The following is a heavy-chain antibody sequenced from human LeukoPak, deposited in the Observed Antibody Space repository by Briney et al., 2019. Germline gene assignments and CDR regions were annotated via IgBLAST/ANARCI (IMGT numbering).Heavy chain of an antibody. CDR1: GFTFSSYS. V-gene: IGHV3-21*01. CDR3: ARGSNWGNAFDI. D-gene: IGHD7-27*01. Sequence: GGSLRLSCAASGFTFSSYSMNWVRQAPGKGLEWVSSISSSSSYIYYADSVKGRFTISRDNAKNSLYLQMNSLRAEDTAVYYCARGSNWGNAFDIWGQGTMVTVSS. CDR2: ISSSSSYI. J-gene: IGHJ3*02.